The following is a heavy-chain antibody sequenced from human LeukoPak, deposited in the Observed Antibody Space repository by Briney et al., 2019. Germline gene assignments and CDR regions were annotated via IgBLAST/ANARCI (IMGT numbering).Heavy chain of an antibody. CDR3: AKDTLRRGTTVTPWGY. Sequence: GGSLRLSCEASGFTFKSYGMSWVRQAPGKGLEWVSAISGSGGSTYYADSVKGRFTISRDNSKNTLYLQMNSLRAEDTAVYYCAKDTLRRGTTVTPWGYWGQGTLVTVSS. D-gene: IGHD4-17*01. J-gene: IGHJ4*02. CDR2: ISGSGGST. CDR1: GFTFKSYG. V-gene: IGHV3-23*01.